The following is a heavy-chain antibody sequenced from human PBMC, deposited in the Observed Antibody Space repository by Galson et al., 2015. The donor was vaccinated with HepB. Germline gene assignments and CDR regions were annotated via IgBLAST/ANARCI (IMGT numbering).Heavy chain of an antibody. Sequence: SLRLSCADSGFTFSSYVMSWVRQAPGKGLEWVSVISFTGSSTYYADSVKGRFTISRDNSKNTLYLQMNSLRVEDTAMYYCAGSASTSRSGGDYWGQGTLITVTS. CDR1: GFTFSSYV. CDR3: AGSASTSRSGGDY. V-gene: IGHV3-23*01. D-gene: IGHD6-13*01. J-gene: IGHJ4*02. CDR2: ISFTGSST.